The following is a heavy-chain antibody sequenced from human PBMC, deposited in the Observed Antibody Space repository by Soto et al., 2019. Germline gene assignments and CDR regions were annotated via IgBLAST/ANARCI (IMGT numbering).Heavy chain of an antibody. J-gene: IGHJ6*02. CDR3: ARGGYCSSTSCYGFYYGMDV. V-gene: IGHV6-1*01. CDR1: GASDSSNSAA. CDR2: TYYRSKWYN. D-gene: IGHD2-2*01. Sequence: SQTRSLTCASSGASDSSNSAAWNWIRQSPSRGLEWLGRTYYRSKWYNDYAVSVKSRITINPDTSKNQFSLQLNSVTPEDTAVYYCARGGYCSSTSCYGFYYGMDVWGQGTTVTSP.